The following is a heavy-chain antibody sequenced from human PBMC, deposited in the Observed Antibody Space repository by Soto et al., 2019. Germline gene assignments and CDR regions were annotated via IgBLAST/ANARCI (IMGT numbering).Heavy chain of an antibody. J-gene: IGHJ5*02. Sequence: ESLKISCKGSGYIFTSYWISCLRQMPGKGLEWMGRIDPSDSYTNYSPSFQGHVTISADKSISTAYLQWSSLKASDTAMYYCARLFRSPPDPWGQGTLVTVSS. CDR1: GYIFTSYW. V-gene: IGHV5-10-1*01. D-gene: IGHD1-26*01. CDR3: ARLFRSPPDP. CDR2: IDPSDSYT.